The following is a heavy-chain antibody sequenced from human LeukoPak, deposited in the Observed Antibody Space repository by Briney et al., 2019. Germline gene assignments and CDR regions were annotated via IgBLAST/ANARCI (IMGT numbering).Heavy chain of an antibody. J-gene: IGHJ6*03. CDR1: GGSFSGYY. CDR3: ASSAYESSGYGGYYMDV. V-gene: IGHV4-34*01. D-gene: IGHD3-22*01. Sequence: SETLSLTCAVYGGSFSGYYWSWIRQPPGKGLEWIGEINHSGSTNYNPSLKSRVTISVDTSKNQFSLKLSSVTAADTAVYYCASSAYESSGYGGYYMDVWGKGTTVTVSS. CDR2: INHSGST.